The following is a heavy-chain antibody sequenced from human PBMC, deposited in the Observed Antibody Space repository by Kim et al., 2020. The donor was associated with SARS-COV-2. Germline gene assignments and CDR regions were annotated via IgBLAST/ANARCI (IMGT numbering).Heavy chain of an antibody. CDR1: GFTFSSYG. V-gene: IGHV3-30*18. Sequence: GGSLRLSCAASGFTFSSYGMHWVRQAPGKGLEWVAVISYDGSNKYYADSVKGRFTISRDNSKNTLYLQMNSLRAEDTAVYYCAKPLVSPRSGDHFYYFYG. J-gene: IGHJ6*01. CDR3: AKPLVSPRSGDHFYYFYG. D-gene: IGHD4-17*01. CDR2: ISYDGSNK.